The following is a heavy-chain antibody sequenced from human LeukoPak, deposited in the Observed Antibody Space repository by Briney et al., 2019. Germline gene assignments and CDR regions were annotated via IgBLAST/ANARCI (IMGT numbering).Heavy chain of an antibody. CDR1: GFTFSSYS. Sequence: TGGSLRLSCAASGFTFSSYSMNWVRQAPGEGLEWVSSISSSSSYIYYADSVKGRFTISRDNAKNSLYLQMNSLRAEDTAVYYCARSGSWFDYWGQGALVTVSS. V-gene: IGHV3-21*01. D-gene: IGHD6-13*01. J-gene: IGHJ4*02. CDR3: ARSGSWFDY. CDR2: ISSSSSYI.